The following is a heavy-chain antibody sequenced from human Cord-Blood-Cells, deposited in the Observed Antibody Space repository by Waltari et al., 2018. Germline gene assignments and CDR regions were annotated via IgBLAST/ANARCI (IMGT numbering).Heavy chain of an antibody. J-gene: IGHJ4*02. Sequence: QITLKESGPTLVKPTQTLTLTCTFSGFSLSTSGVGVGWIRQPPGKALEGLALIYWDDDKRYSPSLKGRLTITKDTSKNQVVLTMTNMDPVDTATYYCAHSGIAARLVPFDYWGQGTLVTVSS. CDR3: AHSGIAARLVPFDY. CDR2: IYWDDDK. V-gene: IGHV2-5*02. CDR1: GFSLSTSGVG. D-gene: IGHD6-6*01.